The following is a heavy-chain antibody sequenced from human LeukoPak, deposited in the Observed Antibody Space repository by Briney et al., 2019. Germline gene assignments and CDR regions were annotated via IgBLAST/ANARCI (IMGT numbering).Heavy chain of an antibody. CDR1: GFPFSSYA. CDR2: ISNSDDST. Sequence: GESLRLSCAASGFPFSSYAMSWVRQAPGKGLEWVSTISNSDDSTYYADSVKGRFTISRDNSENTLFLRMNSLRAEDTAVYYFAKATGYLLWGQGTLVIVSS. J-gene: IGHJ4*02. CDR3: AKATGYLL. V-gene: IGHV3-23*01. D-gene: IGHD1-14*01.